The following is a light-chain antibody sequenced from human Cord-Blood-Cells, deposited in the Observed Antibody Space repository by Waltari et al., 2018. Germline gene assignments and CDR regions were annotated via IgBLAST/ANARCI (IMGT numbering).Light chain of an antibody. CDR3: QAWDSSTDVV. CDR1: KLGDKY. V-gene: IGLV3-1*01. J-gene: IGLJ2*01. CDR2: QDS. Sequence: SYELTQPPSVSVSPGQPASITCSGDKLGDKYACWYQQKPGQSPVLVIYQDSKRPSGIPERFSGSKSENTATLTISGTQAMDEADYYCQAWDSSTDVVFGGGTKLTVL.